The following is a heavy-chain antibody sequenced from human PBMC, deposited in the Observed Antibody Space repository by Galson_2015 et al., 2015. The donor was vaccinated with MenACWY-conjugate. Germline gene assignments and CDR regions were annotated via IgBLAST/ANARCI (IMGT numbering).Heavy chain of an antibody. V-gene: IGHV3-49*03. CDR2: IRSKAYGGTT. J-gene: IGHJ4*02. CDR3: TRDEESGGATIQPAYFDY. Sequence: SLRLSCAASGFTFGDYAMSWFRQAPGKGLEWVGFIRSKAYGGTTEYAASVKGRFTISRDDSKGIAYLQMNSLKTEDTAVYYCTRDEESGGATIQPAYFDYWGQGTLVTVSS. D-gene: IGHD1-26*01. CDR1: GFTFGDYA.